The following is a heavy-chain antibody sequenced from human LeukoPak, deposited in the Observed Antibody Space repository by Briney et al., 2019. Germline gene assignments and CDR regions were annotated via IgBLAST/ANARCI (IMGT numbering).Heavy chain of an antibody. CDR2: INHSGST. Sequence: PSETLSLTCAVYGGSFSGYYWSWIRQPPGKGLEWIGEINHSGSTNYNPSLKSRVTISVDTSKNQFSLKLSSVTAADTAVYYCARDQVQRYCSGGSCYSGQAFDIWGQGTMVTVSS. D-gene: IGHD2-15*01. J-gene: IGHJ3*02. CDR3: ARDQVQRYCSGGSCYSGQAFDI. CDR1: GGSFSGYY. V-gene: IGHV4-34*01.